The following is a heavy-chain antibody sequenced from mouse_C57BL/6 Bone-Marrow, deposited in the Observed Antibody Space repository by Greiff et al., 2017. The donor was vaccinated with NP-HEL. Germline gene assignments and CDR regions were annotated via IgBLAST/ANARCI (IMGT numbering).Heavy chain of an antibody. J-gene: IGHJ2*01. V-gene: IGHV1-72*01. CDR3: ARYYYGSGYFDY. CDR1: GYTFTNYW. D-gene: IGHD1-1*01. Sequence: QVQLQQPGAELVKPGASVKLSCKASGYTFTNYWMHWVKQRPGRGLEWIGRIDPTSGGTKYNEKFKSKATLTVDNPSSTAYMQLSSLTSEDSAVYYCARYYYGSGYFDYWGQGTTLTGSS. CDR2: IDPTSGGT.